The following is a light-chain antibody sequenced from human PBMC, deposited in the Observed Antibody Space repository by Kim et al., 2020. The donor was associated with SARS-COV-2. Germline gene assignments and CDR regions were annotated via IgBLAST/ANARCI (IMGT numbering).Light chain of an antibody. CDR1: SGHSNYF. CDR2: VEGSGSY. V-gene: IGLV4-60*03. J-gene: IGLJ3*02. Sequence: QLVLTQSSSASASLGSSVTLTCTLTSGHSNYFIAWHQQQPGKAPRFLMKVEGSGSYNKGGGVPDRFSGSRSGADRYLIISTLQSEDEADYYCETWDSNIQVFGGGTQLTVL. CDR3: ETWDSNIQV.